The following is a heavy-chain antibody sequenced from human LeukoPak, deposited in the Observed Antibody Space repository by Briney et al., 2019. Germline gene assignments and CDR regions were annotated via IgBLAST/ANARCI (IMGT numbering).Heavy chain of an antibody. CDR3: ARTQECGGDCYIDYYDSYTLDY. V-gene: IGHV1-2*02. J-gene: IGHJ4*02. Sequence: ASVKVSCKASGYTFTGYYMHWVRQAPGQGLEWMGWINPNSGGTNYAQKFQGRVTMTRDTSISTAYMELSRLRSDDTAVYYCARTQECGGDCYIDYYDSYTLDYWGQGTLVTVYS. CDR2: INPNSGGT. D-gene: IGHD2-21*01. CDR1: GYTFTGYY.